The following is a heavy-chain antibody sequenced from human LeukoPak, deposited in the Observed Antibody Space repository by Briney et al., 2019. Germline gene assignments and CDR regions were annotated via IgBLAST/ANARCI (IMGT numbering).Heavy chain of an antibody. CDR1: GYTFTSYY. J-gene: IGHJ3*02. D-gene: IGHD3-22*01. CDR2: INPSGGST. Sequence: ASVKVSCKASGYTFTSYYMHWVRQAPGQGLEWMGIINPSGGSTSYAQKFQGRITMSRDTSTSTVYMELSSLRSDDTAVYYCARDSFAGRYYEGAFDIWGQGTMVTVSS. V-gene: IGHV1-46*01. CDR3: ARDSFAGRYYEGAFDI.